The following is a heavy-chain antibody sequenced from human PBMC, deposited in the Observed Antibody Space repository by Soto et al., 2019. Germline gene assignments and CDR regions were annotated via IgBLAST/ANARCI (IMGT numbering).Heavy chain of an antibody. D-gene: IGHD3-10*01. Sequence: QVQLVQSGDEVKKPGASVKVSCKASGYTFTNYGISWVRQAPGQGLEWMGWINGYNGNTVYTQKIQGRLTMTAETSTATAYRELRSLRSDDTAVYYSVREGDGVYYYYGMDVWGQGTTVIVSS. CDR1: GYTFTNYG. CDR2: INGYNGNT. J-gene: IGHJ6*02. CDR3: VREGDGVYYYYGMDV. V-gene: IGHV1-18*01.